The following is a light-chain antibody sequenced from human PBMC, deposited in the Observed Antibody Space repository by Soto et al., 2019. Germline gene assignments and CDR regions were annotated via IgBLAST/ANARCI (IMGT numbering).Light chain of an antibody. Sequence: EIGLTQSPGTLSLSPGERATLSCRTSQSVDSAYLAWYQQKPGQAPRLLIYATSTRATGIPDRFSGSGSGADFTLTISRLEPEDFAVYYCQQFGSSLYTFGQGTKLEIK. CDR1: QSVDSAY. CDR3: QQFGSSLYT. CDR2: ATS. V-gene: IGKV3-20*01. J-gene: IGKJ2*01.